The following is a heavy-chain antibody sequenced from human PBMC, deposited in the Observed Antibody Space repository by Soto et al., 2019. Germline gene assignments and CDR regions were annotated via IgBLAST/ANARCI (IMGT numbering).Heavy chain of an antibody. Sequence: EVQLVESGGGLVQPGGSLKLSCAASGFTFSGSAMHWVRQASGKGLERVGRIRSKANSYATAYAASVKGRFTISRDDSKNTAYLQMNSLKTEDTAVYYCTFWSGNYYGMDVWGQGTTVTVSS. CDR2: IRSKANSYAT. J-gene: IGHJ6*02. CDR3: TFWSGNYYGMDV. D-gene: IGHD3-3*01. V-gene: IGHV3-73*02. CDR1: GFTFSGSA.